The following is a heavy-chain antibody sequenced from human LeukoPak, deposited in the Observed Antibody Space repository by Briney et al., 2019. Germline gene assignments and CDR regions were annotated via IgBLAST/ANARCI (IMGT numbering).Heavy chain of an antibody. Sequence: PGGSLRLSCAASGFTFSSYSMNWVRQAPGKGLEWVSSISSSSSYIYYADSVKGRFTISRDNAKNSLYLQMNSLRAEDTAVYYCARDGMGIVGATGAFDIWGQGTMVTVSS. D-gene: IGHD1-26*01. V-gene: IGHV3-21*01. J-gene: IGHJ3*02. CDR1: GFTFSSYS. CDR2: ISSSSSYI. CDR3: ARDGMGIVGATGAFDI.